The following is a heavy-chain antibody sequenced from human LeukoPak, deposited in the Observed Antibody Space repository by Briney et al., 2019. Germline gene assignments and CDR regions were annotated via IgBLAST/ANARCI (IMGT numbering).Heavy chain of an antibody. CDR2: INPSGGST. D-gene: IGHD5-18*01. V-gene: IGHV1-46*01. Sequence: ASVKVSCKASGGTFSSYAISWVRQAPGQGLEWMGIINPSGGSTSYAQKFQGRVTMTRDTSTSTVYMELSSLRSEDTAVYYCARGWGTAMVLDYWGQGTLVTVSS. J-gene: IGHJ4*02. CDR1: GGTFSSYA. CDR3: ARGWGTAMVLDY.